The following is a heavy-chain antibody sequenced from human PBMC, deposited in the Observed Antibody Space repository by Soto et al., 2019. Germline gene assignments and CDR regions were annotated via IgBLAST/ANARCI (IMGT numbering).Heavy chain of an antibody. CDR3: AREGRYCSGGSCSLYMDV. CDR2: MNPNSGNT. Sequence: ASVKVSCKASGYTFTSYDINLVRQATGQGLEWMGWMNPNSGNTGYAQKFQGRVTMTRNTSISTAYMELSSLRSEDTAVYYCAREGRYCSGGSCSLYMDVWGKGTTVTVSS. CDR1: GYTFTSYD. V-gene: IGHV1-8*02. D-gene: IGHD2-15*01. J-gene: IGHJ6*03.